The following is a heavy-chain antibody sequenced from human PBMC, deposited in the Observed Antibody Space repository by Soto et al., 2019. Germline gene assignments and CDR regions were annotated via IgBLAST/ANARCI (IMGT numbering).Heavy chain of an antibody. CDR1: GDSFSSSNW. V-gene: IGHV4-4*02. CDR2: ILHTGST. J-gene: IGHJ4*02. Sequence: QVQLQESGPRLVKPSGTLSLTCGVSGDSFSSSNWWTWVRQSPGKGLEWIGDILHTGSTDYSPSLRSRVPLSIAASKREFSLHLTSVTATDTAIYYCAISPRRVDGTWYLDYWGQGALVTVSS. CDR3: AISPRRVDGTWYLDY. D-gene: IGHD2-15*01.